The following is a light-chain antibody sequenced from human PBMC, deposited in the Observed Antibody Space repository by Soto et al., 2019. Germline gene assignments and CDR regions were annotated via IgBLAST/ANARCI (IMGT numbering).Light chain of an antibody. Sequence: EIVLTQSPGTLSLSPGERATLSCRASQSVSTTYLAWYQHKPGQAPRVLIYGASTRATGIPDRFSGSGSGTEFTLTISRLEPEDFAVYYCQEYGSSRTFGQGTKVEI. V-gene: IGKV3-20*01. J-gene: IGKJ1*01. CDR1: QSVSTTY. CDR2: GAS. CDR3: QEYGSSRT.